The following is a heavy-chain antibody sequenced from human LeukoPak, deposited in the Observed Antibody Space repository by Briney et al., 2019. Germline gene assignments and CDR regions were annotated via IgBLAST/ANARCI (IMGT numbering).Heavy chain of an antibody. V-gene: IGHV3-21*01. D-gene: IGHD2-15*01. CDR3: ARGALDAATPFDS. J-gene: IGHJ5*01. CDR2: ISSSSSYI. Sequence: PGGALRLSCAASGFTFSSYSMNWVRQAPGKGLEWVSSISSSSSYIYYADSLKGRFTTSRDNAKKSVYLQMNSLRAEDTAVYYCARGALDAATPFDSWGQGTLVTVSS. CDR1: GFTFSSYS.